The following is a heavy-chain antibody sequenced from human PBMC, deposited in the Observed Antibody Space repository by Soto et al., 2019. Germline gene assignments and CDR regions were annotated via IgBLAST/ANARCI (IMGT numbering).Heavy chain of an antibody. D-gene: IGHD3-10*01. CDR2: IWDDGSNK. Sequence: SLRLSCAASGFTVSGYGMHWVLQAPGKGLEWVAVIWDDGSNKDYAESVKGRFTISRDNSKNTLYLQMNSLRAEDTAVYYCARNRLRGDSWGQGTLVTVSS. CDR1: GFTVSGYG. CDR3: ARNRLRGDS. J-gene: IGHJ5*02. V-gene: IGHV3-33*01.